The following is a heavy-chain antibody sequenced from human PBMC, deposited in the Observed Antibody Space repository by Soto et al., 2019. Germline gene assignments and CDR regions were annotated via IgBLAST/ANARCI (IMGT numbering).Heavy chain of an antibody. CDR2: VHHSGTS. CDR3: ARRKGSGRYFYGMDV. Sequence: QVALQQWGAGLLKPSQTLSLTCGVSGGSFDEYFWTWIRLTPGQGLEWIGEVHHSGTSYYNPSLKRRLAVSVDTSKSQASLTLTSVPAADTGVYYCARRKGSGRYFYGMDVWGQGTTVVVS. V-gene: IGHV4-34*02. J-gene: IGHJ6*02. D-gene: IGHD6-25*01. CDR1: GGSFDEYF.